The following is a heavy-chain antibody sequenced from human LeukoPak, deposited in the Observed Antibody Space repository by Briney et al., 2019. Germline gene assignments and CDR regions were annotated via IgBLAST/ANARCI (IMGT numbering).Heavy chain of an antibody. Sequence: PGGSLRLSCAASGFTFSSYAMSWVRQAPGKGLEWVSAISGNGGSTYYADSVKGRFTISRDNSKNTLYLQMNSLRAEDTAVYYCAKEYCSNSVCHSLDYWGQGTLVTVSS. CDR1: GFTFSSYA. CDR2: ISGNGGST. D-gene: IGHD2-8*01. V-gene: IGHV3-23*01. CDR3: AKEYCSNSVCHSLDY. J-gene: IGHJ4*02.